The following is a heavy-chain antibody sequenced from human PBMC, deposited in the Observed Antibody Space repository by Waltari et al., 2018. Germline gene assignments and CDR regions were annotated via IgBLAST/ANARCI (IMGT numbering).Heavy chain of an antibody. J-gene: IGHJ4*02. D-gene: IGHD6-13*01. V-gene: IGHV3-48*03. CDR3: ASDLAAAAIDY. CDR2: ISSSGSTI. CDR1: GFTFSSYE. Sequence: EVQLSESGGGLVQPGGSLRLSCAASGFTFSSYEMNWVRQAPGKGLEWVSYISSSGSTIYYADSVKGRFTISRDNAKNSLYLQMNSLRAEDTAVYYCASDLAAAAIDYWGQGTLVTVSS.